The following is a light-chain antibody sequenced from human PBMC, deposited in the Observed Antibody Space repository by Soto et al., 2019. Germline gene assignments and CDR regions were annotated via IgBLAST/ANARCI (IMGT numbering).Light chain of an antibody. Sequence: DIKLTQSPSTLSASVGDRVTITCRASQSITNWLAWYQQKTGKAPKVLIHMASSLKSGVPSRFSGSGSGTEFTLTITSRQPDDSATYYCQQYNSLSSVSVGGGTKVEI. V-gene: IGKV1-5*03. CDR3: QQYNSLSSVS. J-gene: IGKJ4*01. CDR2: MAS. CDR1: QSITNW.